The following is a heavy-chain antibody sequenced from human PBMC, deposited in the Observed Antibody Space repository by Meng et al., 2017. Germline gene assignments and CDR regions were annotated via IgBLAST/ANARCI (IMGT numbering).Heavy chain of an antibody. V-gene: IGHV3-9*01. CDR2: ISWNGGSI. CDR1: GFTFDDYA. D-gene: IGHD6-13*01. Sequence: SLKISCAASGFTFDDYAMHWVRQAPGKGLEWVSGISWNGGSIGYADSVKGRFTISRDNAKNSLYLQMNSLRAEDTAVYYWAKEGPRAGYSSRWYAVVGAFDIWGQGTMVTVSS. CDR3: AKEGPRAGYSSRWYAVVGAFDI. J-gene: IGHJ3*02.